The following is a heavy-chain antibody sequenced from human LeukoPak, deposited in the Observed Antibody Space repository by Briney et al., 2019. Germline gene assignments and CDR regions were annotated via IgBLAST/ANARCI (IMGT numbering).Heavy chain of an antibody. V-gene: IGHV1-18*01. D-gene: IGHD6-13*01. Sequence: ASVTVSCKASGYTFTSFAITWVRQAPGQGLEWMGWISVYSGNTHYPQKLQGRVTMTTDTSTTTAYMELRSLRSDDTAVYYCARGQYSSSYHYYYMDVWGKGTTVTVFS. J-gene: IGHJ6*03. CDR2: ISVYSGNT. CDR3: ARGQYSSSYHYYYMDV. CDR1: GYTFTSFA.